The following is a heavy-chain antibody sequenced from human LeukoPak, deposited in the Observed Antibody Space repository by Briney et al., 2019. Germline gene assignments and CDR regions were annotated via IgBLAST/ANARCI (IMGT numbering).Heavy chain of an antibody. D-gene: IGHD5-12*01. Sequence: PGGSLRLSCAASGFTFSRYAMGWVRQAPGKGLEWVSGISSSGGSTYYADSVEGRCTSSRDNSKDPLYLQMNSLRAKDTDVYECARVGYSGYDYDYWGQGTLVTVSS. CDR2: ISSSGGST. J-gene: IGHJ4*02. V-gene: IGHV3-23*01. CDR1: GFTFSRYA. CDR3: ARVGYSGYDYDY.